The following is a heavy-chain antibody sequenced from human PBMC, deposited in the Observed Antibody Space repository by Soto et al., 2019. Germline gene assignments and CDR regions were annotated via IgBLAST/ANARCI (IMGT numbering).Heavy chain of an antibody. Sequence: EVQLLESGGGLVQPGGSLRLSCAASGFTLSNYGMSWVRQAPGKGLEWASGISGSGGATYHADFVKGRFTISRDKSKNTLYLQMDSLRAEDTAVYYCTKDPNWNYGNSWGQGTLVTVSS. CDR2: ISGSGGAT. CDR1: GFTLSNYG. CDR3: TKDPNWNYGNS. D-gene: IGHD1-7*01. V-gene: IGHV3-23*01. J-gene: IGHJ4*02.